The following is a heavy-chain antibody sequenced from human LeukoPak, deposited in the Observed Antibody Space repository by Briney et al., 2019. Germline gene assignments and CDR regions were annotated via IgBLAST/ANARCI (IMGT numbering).Heavy chain of an antibody. Sequence: ASVTVSCTASGYTFTIYGISWVRQAPGQGLEWMGWISAYNGNTNYAQKLQGRVTMTTDTSTSTAYMELRSLRSDDTAVYYCAREFYYGSGSYLDFDYWGQGTLVTVSS. J-gene: IGHJ4*02. CDR2: ISAYNGNT. D-gene: IGHD3-10*01. CDR3: AREFYYGSGSYLDFDY. V-gene: IGHV1-18*04. CDR1: GYTFTIYG.